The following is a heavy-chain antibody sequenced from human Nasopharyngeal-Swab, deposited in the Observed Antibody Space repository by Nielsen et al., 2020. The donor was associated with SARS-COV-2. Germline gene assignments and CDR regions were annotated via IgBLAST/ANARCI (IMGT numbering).Heavy chain of an antibody. V-gene: IGHV3-74*01. J-gene: IGHJ4*01. CDR3: ARDIGGFGGY. CDR2: IDTGGTRT. CDR1: GFSFSSFW. Sequence: GGSLSLSCAASGFSFSSFWMHWVRQVPGEGLVWVSRIDTGGTRTDYAESVKGRFTISRDNAKNTLYLQMNNLRPEDTAVYYCARDIGGFGGYWGQGTLVTVSS. D-gene: IGHD4-23*01.